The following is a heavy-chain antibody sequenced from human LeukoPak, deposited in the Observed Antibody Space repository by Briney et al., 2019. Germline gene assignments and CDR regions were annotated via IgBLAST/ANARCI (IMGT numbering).Heavy chain of an antibody. J-gene: IGHJ4*02. CDR2: INPNSGGT. V-gene: IGHV1-2*02. Sequence: ASVKVSCKASGYTFIGYYMHWVRQAPGQGLEWMGWINPNSGGTNFAQKFQGRVTMTRDTSISTAYMELSRLRSDDTAVYYCAREHCSGGTCYRTFDSWGQGTLVTVSS. D-gene: IGHD2-15*01. CDR3: AREHCSGGTCYRTFDS. CDR1: GYTFIGYY.